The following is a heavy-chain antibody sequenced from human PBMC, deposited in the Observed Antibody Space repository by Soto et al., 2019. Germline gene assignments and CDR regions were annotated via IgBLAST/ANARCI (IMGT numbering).Heavy chain of an antibody. J-gene: IGHJ5*02. CDR2: ISSHGDTT. D-gene: IGHD3-9*01. Sequence: GGSLRLSCEASGFLFSSYAMNWVRQAPGKGLEWVSSISSHGDTTYYAESVRGRFTISRDNSKNTLYLQMNSLRAEDTAVYYCAKDGNPIPYLTGYYRLGWFDPWGQGTLVTVSS. V-gene: IGHV3-23*01. CDR1: GFLFSSYA. CDR3: AKDGNPIPYLTGYYRLGWFDP.